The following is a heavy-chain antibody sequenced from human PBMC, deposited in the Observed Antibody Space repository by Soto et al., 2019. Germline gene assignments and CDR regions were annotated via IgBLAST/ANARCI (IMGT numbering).Heavy chain of an antibody. CDR3: ATGGHNDGYNFYHGMDV. Sequence: QVQVVQSGAEVKKPGSSVKVSCKVSGGIFTNNAISWVRQAPGQGFEWLGGVIPLFDTAYYAQTFRGRLKISADGATTTAYMELSGLTSADTAVYFCATGGHNDGYNFYHGMDVWGQGTTVTVS. CDR1: GGIFTNNA. CDR2: VIPLFDTA. V-gene: IGHV1-69*01. J-gene: IGHJ6*02. D-gene: IGHD5-18*01.